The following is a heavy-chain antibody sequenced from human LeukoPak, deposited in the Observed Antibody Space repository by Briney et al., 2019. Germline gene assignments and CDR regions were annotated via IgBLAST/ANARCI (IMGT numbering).Heavy chain of an antibody. D-gene: IGHD2-15*01. CDR1: GFTLSSYA. Sequence: GGSLRLSCAASGFTLSSYAIGWVRQAPGKGLEWVSAISGSGGSTYFADSVKGRFTISRDNSKNTLSLQMNSLRVEDTAVYYCARVPRYCSGGSCFGGYFDYWGQGTLVTVSS. CDR2: ISGSGGST. CDR3: ARVPRYCSGGSCFGGYFDY. J-gene: IGHJ4*02. V-gene: IGHV3-23*01.